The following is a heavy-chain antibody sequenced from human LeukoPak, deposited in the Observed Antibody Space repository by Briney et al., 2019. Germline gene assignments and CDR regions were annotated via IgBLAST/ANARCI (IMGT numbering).Heavy chain of an antibody. CDR3: AREYSSGWDY. J-gene: IGHJ4*02. Sequence: GASVKVSCKASAYTFTSYYMHWVRQAPGQGLEWMGIINPGGGSTNYAQKFQDRVTMTRDTSTSTVSMELSSLRSEDTAVYYCAREYSSGWDYWGQGTLVTVSS. D-gene: IGHD6-19*01. CDR2: INPGGGST. V-gene: IGHV1-46*01. CDR1: AYTFTSYY.